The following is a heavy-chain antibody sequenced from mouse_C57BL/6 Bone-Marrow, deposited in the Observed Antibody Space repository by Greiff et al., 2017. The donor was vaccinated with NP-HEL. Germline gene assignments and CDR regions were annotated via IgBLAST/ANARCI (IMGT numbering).Heavy chain of an antibody. CDR1: GYTFTSYD. CDR2: IYPRAGST. V-gene: IGHV1-85*01. D-gene: IGHD2-5*01. CDR3: ARRGAYYSNYFDY. Sequence: QVQLQQSGPELVKPGASVKLSCKASGYTFTSYDINWVKQRPGQGLEWIGWIYPRAGSTKYNEKFKGKATLTVDTSSSTAYMERHSLTSEDSAVYFCARRGAYYSNYFDYWGQGTTLTVSS. J-gene: IGHJ2*01.